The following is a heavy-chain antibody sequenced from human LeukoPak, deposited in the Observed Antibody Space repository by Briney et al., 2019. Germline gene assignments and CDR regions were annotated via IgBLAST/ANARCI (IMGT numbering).Heavy chain of an antibody. Sequence: SETLSLTCTVSGGSISSYYWSWIRQPPGKGLEWIGYIYYSGSTNYNPSLKSRVTISVDTSKNQFSLKLSSVTAADTAVYYCARGRGYSYVLDYWGQGTLVTVPS. CDR3: ARGRGYSYVLDY. CDR2: IYYSGST. V-gene: IGHV4-59*01. J-gene: IGHJ4*02. D-gene: IGHD5-18*01. CDR1: GGSISSYY.